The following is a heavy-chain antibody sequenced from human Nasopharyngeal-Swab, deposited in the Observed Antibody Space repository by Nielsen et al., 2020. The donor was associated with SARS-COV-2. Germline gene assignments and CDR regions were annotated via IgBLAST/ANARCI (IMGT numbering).Heavy chain of an antibody. CDR2: ISAYNGNT. D-gene: IGHD6-19*01. J-gene: IGHJ4*02. V-gene: IGHV1-18*01. CDR3: ARDIAVAGLFDY. Sequence: WVRQAPGQGLEWMGWISAYNGNTNYAQKLQGRVTMTTDTSTSTAYMELRSLRSDGTAVYYCARDIAVAGLFDYWGQGTLVTVSS.